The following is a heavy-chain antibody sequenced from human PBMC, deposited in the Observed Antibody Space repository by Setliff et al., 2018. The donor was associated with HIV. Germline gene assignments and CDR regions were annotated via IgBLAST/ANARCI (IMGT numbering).Heavy chain of an antibody. CDR1: GGSFSGHY. J-gene: IGHJ4*02. V-gene: IGHV4-34*01. CDR3: ARRGFLEWLSLDY. Sequence: PSETLSLTCVVSGGSFSGHYWSWIRQPPGKGLEWIGEINHSGSTNNNPSLKSRVTISVDTSKNQFFLKLSSVTAADTSVYYCARRGFLEWLSLDYWGQGTLVTVSS. CDR2: INHSGST. D-gene: IGHD3-3*01.